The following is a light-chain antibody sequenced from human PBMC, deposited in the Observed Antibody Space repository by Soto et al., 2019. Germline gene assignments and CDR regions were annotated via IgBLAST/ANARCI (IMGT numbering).Light chain of an antibody. V-gene: IGKV1-33*01. J-gene: IGKJ4*01. Sequence: DIQMTQSPSSLSASVGDRVTITCQASQDISNYLNWYQQKPGKAPKLLIYDASNLETGVPSRFSGSGSGTDFTFTISSLQPEDIATYYCQQYDILPRVTFGGGTKVEIK. CDR2: DAS. CDR3: QQYDILPRVT. CDR1: QDISNY.